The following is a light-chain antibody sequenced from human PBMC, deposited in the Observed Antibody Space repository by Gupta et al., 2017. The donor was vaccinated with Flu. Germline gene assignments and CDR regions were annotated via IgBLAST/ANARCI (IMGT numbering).Light chain of an antibody. CDR3: CSYAGFNTYV. J-gene: IGLJ1*01. CDR2: EGT. CDR1: SSDGWSYDL. V-gene: IGLV2-23*01. Sequence: SALTQLAYVFGSPGPSVPISCIGTSSDGWSYDLVFWYQQHPGKAPKVIVYEGTKRPSVVSNRFSGSKSGNTASLTISGLQAEDEADYYCCSYAGFNTYVFGTGTKVTVL.